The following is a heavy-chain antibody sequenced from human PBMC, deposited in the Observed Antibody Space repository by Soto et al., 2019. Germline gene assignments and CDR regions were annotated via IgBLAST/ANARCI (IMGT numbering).Heavy chain of an antibody. D-gene: IGHD2-2*02. Sequence: QVQLVESGGGVVQPGRSLRLSCAASGFTFSSYARHWVRQAPGKGLDWVAVISYDGSNKYYADSVKGRFTISRDNSKNTLYLQMNSLRAEDTAVYYCAREGLVPAATPWFDYWGQGTLVTVSS. CDR3: AREGLVPAATPWFDY. V-gene: IGHV3-30-3*01. CDR2: ISYDGSNK. J-gene: IGHJ4*02. CDR1: GFTFSSYA.